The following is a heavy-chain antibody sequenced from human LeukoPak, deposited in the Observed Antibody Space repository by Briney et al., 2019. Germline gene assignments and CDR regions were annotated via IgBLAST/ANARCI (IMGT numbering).Heavy chain of an antibody. J-gene: IGHJ4*02. CDR1: GGSISSSSYY. V-gene: IGHV4-39*01. CDR3: ARLVSGSYDY. D-gene: IGHD1-26*01. CDR2: IYYSGST. Sequence: SETLSLTCTVSGGSISSSSYYWGWIRQPPGKGLEWIGSIYYSGSTYYNPSLKSRVTISVDTSKNQFSLKLSSVTAADTAVYYCARLVSGSYDYWGQGTLVTVSS.